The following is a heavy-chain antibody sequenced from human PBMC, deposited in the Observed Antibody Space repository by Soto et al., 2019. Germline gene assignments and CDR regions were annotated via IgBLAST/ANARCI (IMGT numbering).Heavy chain of an antibody. Sequence: SQTLSLTCAISGDSVSSKNAAWHWIRQSPSRSLEWLGRTYYRSKWSSNYAVSVKSRITISPDTSKNTLFLQMNSLRADDTAVYYCAKDQASGQGSFDSWGQGTLVTAPQ. CDR2: TYYRSKWSS. V-gene: IGHV6-1*01. J-gene: IGHJ4*02. CDR3: AKDQASGQGSFDS. CDR1: GDSVSSKNAA. D-gene: IGHD2-15*01.